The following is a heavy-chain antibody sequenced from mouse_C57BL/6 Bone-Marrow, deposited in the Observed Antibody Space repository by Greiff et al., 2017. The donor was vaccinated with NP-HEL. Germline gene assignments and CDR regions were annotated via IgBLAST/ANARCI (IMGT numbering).Heavy chain of an antibody. D-gene: IGHD2-4*01. CDR1: GYAFSSYW. Sequence: QVHVKQSGAELVKPGASVKISCKASGYAFSSYWMNWVKQRPGKGLEWIGQIYPGDGDTNYNGKFKGKATLTADKSSSTAYMQLSSLTSEDSAVYFCAREGLRYAMYYWGQGTSVTVSS. CDR2: IYPGDGDT. V-gene: IGHV1-80*01. CDR3: AREGLRYAMYY. J-gene: IGHJ4*01.